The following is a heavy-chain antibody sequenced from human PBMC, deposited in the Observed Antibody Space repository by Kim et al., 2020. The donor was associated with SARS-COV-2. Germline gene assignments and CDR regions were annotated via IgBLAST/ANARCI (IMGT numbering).Heavy chain of an antibody. V-gene: IGHV1-18*04. D-gene: IGHD1-26*01. Sequence: ASVKVSCKASGYTFTSYGISWVRQAPGQGLEWMGWISAYNGNTNYAQKLQGRVTMTTDTSTSTAYMELRSLRSDDTAVYYCARDPLGGSYFPRFDYWGQGTLVTVSS. J-gene: IGHJ4*02. CDR2: ISAYNGNT. CDR1: GYTFTSYG. CDR3: ARDPLGGSYFPRFDY.